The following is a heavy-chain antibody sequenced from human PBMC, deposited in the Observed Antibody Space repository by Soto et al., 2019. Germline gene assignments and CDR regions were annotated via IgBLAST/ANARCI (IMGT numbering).Heavy chain of an antibody. CDR2: IYYDGSQK. CDR3: ARDPGIGSLVATWCDP. Sequence: QVQLVESGGGVVQSGRSLRLSCAASGFTFNSYGMHWVRQAPGKGLEWVAIIYYDGSQKYYADSVEGRFTISRDNSKNTLYLQMNSRRAEDTAVYYCARDPGIGSLVATWCDPWGQGTLVTVS. V-gene: IGHV3-33*01. D-gene: IGHD5-12*01. CDR1: GFTFNSYG. J-gene: IGHJ5*02.